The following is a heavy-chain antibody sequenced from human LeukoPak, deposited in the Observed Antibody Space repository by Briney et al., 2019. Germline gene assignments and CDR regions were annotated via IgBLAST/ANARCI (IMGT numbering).Heavy chain of an antibody. Sequence: GESLKISCQGSGYIFPNYWIGWVRQMPGKGLEWMGIIYPGDSDARYSPSFQGQVTISADKSISTAYLQWSSLKASDTAMYHCAKHGGNYYYYGMDVWGQGTTVTVSS. CDR3: AKHGGNYYYYGMDV. CDR1: GYIFPNYW. CDR2: IYPGDSDA. J-gene: IGHJ6*02. V-gene: IGHV5-51*01.